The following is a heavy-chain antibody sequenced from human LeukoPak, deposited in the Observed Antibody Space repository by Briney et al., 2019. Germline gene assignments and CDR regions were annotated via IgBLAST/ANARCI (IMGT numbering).Heavy chain of an antibody. CDR2: IKQDGSEK. D-gene: IGHD6-6*01. CDR3: AKNIFREYSISQGPLDY. V-gene: IGHV3-7*05. Sequence: QPGGSLRLSCAASGFTFSSYWMTWVRQAPGKGLGWVANIKQDGSEKYYVDSVKGRFTISRDNAKNSLSLQMNSLRVEDTAVYYCAKNIFREYSISQGPLDYWGQGTLVTVSS. CDR1: GFTFSSYW. J-gene: IGHJ4*02.